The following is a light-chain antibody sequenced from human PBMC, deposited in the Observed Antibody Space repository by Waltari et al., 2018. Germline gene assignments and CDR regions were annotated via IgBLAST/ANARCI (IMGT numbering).Light chain of an antibody. Sequence: DIQMTQSPSSLSASVGDRVTITCRASQSISSYLNWYQQKQGKAPKLLIYAASSLQSGVPSRFSGSGSGTDFTLTISSLQPEDFATYYCQQSYSTTFGQGTKVEIK. V-gene: IGKV1-39*01. CDR2: AAS. J-gene: IGKJ1*01. CDR3: QQSYSTT. CDR1: QSISSY.